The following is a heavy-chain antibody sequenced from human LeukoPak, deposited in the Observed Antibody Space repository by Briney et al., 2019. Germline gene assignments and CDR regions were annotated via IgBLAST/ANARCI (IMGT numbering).Heavy chain of an antibody. CDR2: IYYSGST. V-gene: IGHV4-59*01. CDR3: ARDSEDRYFDY. Sequence: PSETLSLTCTVSGGSISSYYWSWIRQPPGKGLEWIGYIYYSGSTNYNPSLKSRVTISVDTSKNQFSLKLSSVTAADTAVYYCARDSEDRYFDYWGQGTLVTVSS. J-gene: IGHJ4*02. D-gene: IGHD2-15*01. CDR1: GGSISSYY.